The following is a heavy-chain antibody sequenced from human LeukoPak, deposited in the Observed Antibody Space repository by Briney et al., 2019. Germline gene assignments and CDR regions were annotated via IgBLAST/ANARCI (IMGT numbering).Heavy chain of an antibody. Sequence: ASVKVSCKASGYTFTSYDINWVRQATGQGLEWMGWMNPNSGNTGYAQKFQGRVTMTRNTSISTAYMELSSLRSEDTAVYYCYICSSYYEFAFDIWRQGTMVTVST. V-gene: IGHV1-8*01. CDR3: YICSSYYEFAFDI. D-gene: IGHD3-22*01. J-gene: IGHJ3*02. CDR1: GYTFTSYD. CDR2: MNPNSGNT.